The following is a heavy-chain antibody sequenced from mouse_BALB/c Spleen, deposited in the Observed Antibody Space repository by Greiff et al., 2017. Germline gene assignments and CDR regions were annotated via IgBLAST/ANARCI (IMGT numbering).Heavy chain of an antibody. CDR1: GYTFTSYD. D-gene: IGHD2-2*01. J-gene: IGHJ3*01. V-gene: IGHV1S56*01. Sequence: QVQLQQSGPELVKPGASVKISCKASGYTFTSYDINWVKQRPGQGLEWIGWIYPGNGSTKYNEKFKGKATLTADKSSSTAYMQLSSLTSENSAVYFCARGTIPNDGYDFAYWGQGTLVTVSA. CDR3: ARGTIPNDGYDFAY. CDR2: IYPGNGST.